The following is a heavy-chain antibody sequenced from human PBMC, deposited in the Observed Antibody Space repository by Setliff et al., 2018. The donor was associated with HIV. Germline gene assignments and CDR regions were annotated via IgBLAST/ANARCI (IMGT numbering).Heavy chain of an antibody. V-gene: IGHV1-18*01. CDR3: ARYLVVVPVAVGGLDV. Sequence: ASVKVSCKASGYTFATYGISWLRQAPGQGLEWMGWISAFNGPTNYAQKFQGRVTITPDTSTSTAYMELRSLRSDDTAVYYCARYLVVVPVAVGGLDVWGQGTTVTSP. J-gene: IGHJ6*02. CDR1: GYTFATYG. D-gene: IGHD2-2*01. CDR2: ISAFNGPT.